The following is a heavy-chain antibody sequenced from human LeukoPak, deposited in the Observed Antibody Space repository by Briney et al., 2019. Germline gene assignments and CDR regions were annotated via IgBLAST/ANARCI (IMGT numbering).Heavy chain of an antibody. J-gene: IGHJ4*02. CDR3: AEDPGGDDEEKYFDY. Sequence: GGSLRLSCAASRFIFSHYAMHWVRQAPGKGLEWVAFIRSDGSNEYYGDSVKGRFYISRDNSKSTLYLQMNSLRPGDTAVYYCAEDPGGDDEEKYFDYWGQGTLVTVS. CDR2: IRSDGSNE. CDR1: RFIFSHYA. D-gene: IGHD3-16*01. V-gene: IGHV3-30*02.